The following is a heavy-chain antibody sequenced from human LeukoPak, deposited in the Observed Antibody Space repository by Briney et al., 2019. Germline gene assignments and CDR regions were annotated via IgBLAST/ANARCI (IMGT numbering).Heavy chain of an antibody. D-gene: IGHD2-2*01. V-gene: IGHV3-15*01. J-gene: IGHJ5*02. CDR1: GFTLSNAW. Sequence: KPGGSLRLSCSASGFTLSNAWMSWVRQTPGKGLEWVGRIKSKTDGGTTDYAAPVKGRFTISRDDSKNTLYLQMNSLKTEDTAVYYCTTLYCSSTSCSPWGQGTLVTVSS. CDR3: TTLYCSSTSCSP. CDR2: IKSKTDGGTT.